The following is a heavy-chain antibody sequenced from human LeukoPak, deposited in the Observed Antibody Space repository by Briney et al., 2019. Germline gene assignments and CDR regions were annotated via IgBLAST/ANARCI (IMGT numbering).Heavy chain of an antibody. V-gene: IGHV1-2*02. CDR1: GYTFTGYY. CDR3: ARGRITMVRGGSDY. D-gene: IGHD3-10*01. CDR2: INPNSGGT. J-gene: IGHJ4*02. Sequence: ASVKVSCKASGYTFTGYYMHWVRQAPGQGLEWMGWINPNSGGTNYAQKFQGRVTMTRDTSISTAYMELSRLRSDDTAVYYCARGRITMVRGGSDYWGQGTLVTVSS.